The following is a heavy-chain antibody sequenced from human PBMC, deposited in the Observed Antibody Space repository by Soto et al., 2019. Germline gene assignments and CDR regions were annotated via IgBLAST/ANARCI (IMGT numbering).Heavy chain of an antibody. Sequence: QVRLQESGPGLVKPSQTLSLTCTVSGGFISTGDYCWSWIRQPPGKGLEWIGFIYYSGGTYYNPSLKSRVPISIDTPKKQFSLKLSSLTAADTAVYYCARAMWTVSPPYFDFWGLGTLVTVSS. J-gene: IGHJ4*02. D-gene: IGHD2-21*01. CDR3: ARAMWTVSPPYFDF. CDR2: IYYSGGT. CDR1: GGFISTGDYC. V-gene: IGHV4-30-4*01.